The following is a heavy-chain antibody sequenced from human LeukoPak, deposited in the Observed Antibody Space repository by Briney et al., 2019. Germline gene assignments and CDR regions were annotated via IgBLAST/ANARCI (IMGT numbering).Heavy chain of an antibody. V-gene: IGHV4-39*01. CDR2: IYYSGST. Sequence: PSETLSLTCTVSGGSISSSSYYWGWIRQPPGKGLEWIGSIYYSGSTYYNPSLKSRVTISVDTSKNQFSLKLSSVTAADTAVYYCARRRRIAAAEHWGQGTLVTVSS. CDR1: GGSISSSSYY. J-gene: IGHJ1*01. D-gene: IGHD6-13*01. CDR3: ARRRRIAAAEH.